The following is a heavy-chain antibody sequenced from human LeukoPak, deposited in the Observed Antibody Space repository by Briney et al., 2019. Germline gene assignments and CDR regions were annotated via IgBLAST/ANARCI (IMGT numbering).Heavy chain of an antibody. V-gene: IGHV1-2*06. CDR2: INPNSGGT. Sequence: ASVKVSCKTSGYSFAGYFIHWVRQAPGQGLQWMGRINPNSGGTEYEQSFQGRVTMTRDASISTAYVEVSTLISDDTAVYYCARDLSSTSNWEFDYWGQGTLVTVSS. D-gene: IGHD1-26*01. CDR1: GYSFAGYF. CDR3: ARDLSSTSNWEFDY. J-gene: IGHJ4*02.